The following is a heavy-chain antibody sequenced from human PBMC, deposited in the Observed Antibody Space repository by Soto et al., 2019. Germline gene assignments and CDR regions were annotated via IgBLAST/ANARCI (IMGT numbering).Heavy chain of an antibody. V-gene: IGHV1-2*02. Sequence: ASVKVSCKTSGYVFTGYYLHWVRQAPGQGLEWMGWINCRSGGTTYTQKFQGRVTLTMDTSTSTAYMELSSLISDDTALYYCMRGASARDSSGYPYYFDPWGQGILVTVPS. D-gene: IGHD3-22*01. CDR1: GYVFTGYY. CDR2: INCRSGGT. CDR3: MRGASARDSSGYPYYFDP. J-gene: IGHJ4*02.